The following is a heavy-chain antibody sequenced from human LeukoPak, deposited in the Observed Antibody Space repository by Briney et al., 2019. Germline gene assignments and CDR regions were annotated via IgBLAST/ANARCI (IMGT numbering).Heavy chain of an antibody. CDR1: GYTFTGYY. Sequence: ASVKVSCKASGYTFTGYYMHWVRQAPGQGLEWMGWINPNSGGTNYAQRSQGRVTMTRDTSISTPYMELSRLTSDDTAVYFCARGLAVPGKAGFDAFDIWGQGTMVTVSS. J-gene: IGHJ3*02. CDR3: ARGLAVPGKAGFDAFDI. CDR2: INPNSGGT. V-gene: IGHV1-2*02. D-gene: IGHD6-19*01.